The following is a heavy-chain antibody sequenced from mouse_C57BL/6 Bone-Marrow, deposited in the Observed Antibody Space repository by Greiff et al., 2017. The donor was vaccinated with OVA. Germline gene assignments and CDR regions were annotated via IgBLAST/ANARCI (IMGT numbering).Heavy chain of an antibody. CDR2: INPGSGGT. V-gene: IGHV1-54*01. CDR3: ARHEGLLAMDY. CDR1: GYAFTNYL. J-gene: IGHJ4*01. D-gene: IGHD2-10*01. Sequence: VQLQESGAELVRPGTSVKVSCKASGYAFTNYLIEWVKQRPGQGLEWIGVINPGSGGTNYNEKFKGKATLTADKSSSTVYMELSRLTSEDSAVYFCARHEGLLAMDYWGQGTSVTVSS.